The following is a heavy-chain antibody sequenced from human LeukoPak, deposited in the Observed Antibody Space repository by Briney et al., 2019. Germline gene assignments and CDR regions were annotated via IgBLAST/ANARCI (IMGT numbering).Heavy chain of an antibody. CDR3: ARALQYYYYMDV. CDR1: GFTVSSNY. CDR2: IYSDGTT. V-gene: IGHV3-66*02. J-gene: IGHJ6*03. D-gene: IGHD2-15*01. Sequence: PGGSLRLSCAASGFTVSSNYMSWVRQAPGKGLEWVSVIYSDGTTYYADSVKGRFTISRDNSKNTLYLQMNSLRAEDTAVYYCARALQYYYYMDVWGKGTTVTVSS.